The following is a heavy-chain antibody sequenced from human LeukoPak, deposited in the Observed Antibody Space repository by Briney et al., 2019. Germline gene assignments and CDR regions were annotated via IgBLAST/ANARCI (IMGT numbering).Heavy chain of an antibody. J-gene: IGHJ4*02. D-gene: IGHD3-10*01. CDR2: INHSGST. Sequence: SETLSLTCAVYGGSFSGYYWSWIRQPPGKGLEWIGEINHSGSTNYNPSLKSRVTISVDTSKNQYSLKLSSVTAADTAVYYCARPAGDYGSGSYYNDRGQGTLVTVSS. V-gene: IGHV4-34*01. CDR3: ARPAGDYGSGSYYND. CDR1: GGSFSGYY.